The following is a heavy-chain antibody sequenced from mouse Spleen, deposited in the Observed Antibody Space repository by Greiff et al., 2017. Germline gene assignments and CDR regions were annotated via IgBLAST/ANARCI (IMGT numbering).Heavy chain of an antibody. Sequence: QVQLQQPGAELVRPGTSVKLSCKASGYTFTSYWMHWVKQRPGQGLEWIGVIDPSDSYTNYNQKFKGKATLTVDTSSSTAYMQLSSLTSEDSAVYYCAFYYYGSSYDWYFDVWGAGTTVTVSS. CDR3: AFYYYGSSYDWYFDV. J-gene: IGHJ1*01. D-gene: IGHD1-1*01. CDR1: GYTFTSYW. V-gene: IGHV1-59*01. CDR2: IDPSDSYT.